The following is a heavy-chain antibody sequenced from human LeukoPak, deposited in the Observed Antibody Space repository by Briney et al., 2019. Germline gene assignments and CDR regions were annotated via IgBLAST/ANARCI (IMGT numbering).Heavy chain of an antibody. V-gene: IGHV3-53*01. CDR3: ASGKATAMAQGY. J-gene: IGHJ4*02. CDR1: GFTVSSNY. D-gene: IGHD5-18*01. Sequence: GGSLRLSCAASGFTVSSNYMSWVCQARGKGLEWVSVIYSGGSTYYADSVKGRFTISRDNSKNTLYLQMNSLRADDTAVYYCASGKATAMAQGYWGQGSLVTVSS. CDR2: IYSGGST.